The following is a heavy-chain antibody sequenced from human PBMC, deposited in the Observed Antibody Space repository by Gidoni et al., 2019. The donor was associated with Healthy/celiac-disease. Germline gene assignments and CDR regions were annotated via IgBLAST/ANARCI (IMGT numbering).Heavy chain of an antibody. CDR1: GFSLSTSGVG. Sequence: QITLKESGPTLVKPTQTLTLTCTFSGFSLSTSGVGVGWIRQPPGKALEWLALIYWNDDKRYSPSLKSRLTITKDTSKNQVVLTMTNMDPVDTATYYCAHRLRWEPAFDIWGQGTMVTVSS. CDR2: IYWNDDK. J-gene: IGHJ3*02. D-gene: IGHD4-17*01. V-gene: IGHV2-5*01. CDR3: AHRLRWEPAFDI.